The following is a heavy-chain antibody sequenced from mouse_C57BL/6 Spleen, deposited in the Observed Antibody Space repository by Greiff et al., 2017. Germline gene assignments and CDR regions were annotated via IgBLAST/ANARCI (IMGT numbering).Heavy chain of an antibody. CDR1: GYAFTNYL. V-gene: IGHV1-54*01. D-gene: IGHD6-1*01. CDR3: AKSSEDYFDY. CDR2: INPGSGGT. Sequence: QVQLQQSGAELVRPGTSVKVSCKASGYAFTNYLIEWVKQRPGQGLEWIGVINPGSGGTNYNEKFKGKATLTADKSSSTAYMQLSSLTSEDSAVYFCAKSSEDYFDYWGQGTTLTVSS. J-gene: IGHJ2*01.